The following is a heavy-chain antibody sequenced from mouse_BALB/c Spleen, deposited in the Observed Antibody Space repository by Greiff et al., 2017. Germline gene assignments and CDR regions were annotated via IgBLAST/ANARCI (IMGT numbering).Heavy chain of an antibody. J-gene: IGHJ3*01. V-gene: IGHV14-3*02. CDR2: IDPANGNT. Sequence: EVQVVESGAELVKPGASVKLSCTASGFNIKDTYMHWVKQRPEQGLEWIGRIDPANGNTKYDPKFQGKATITADTSSNTAYLQLSSLTSEDTAVYYCARGEYDYDEAYWGQGTLVTVSA. CDR3: ARGEYDYDEAY. D-gene: IGHD2-4*01. CDR1: GFNIKDTY.